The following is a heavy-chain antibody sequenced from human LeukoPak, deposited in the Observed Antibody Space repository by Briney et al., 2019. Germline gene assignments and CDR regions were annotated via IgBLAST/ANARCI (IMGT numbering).Heavy chain of an antibody. D-gene: IGHD1-26*01. V-gene: IGHV3-74*01. Sequence: PGGSLRLSCAASGFTFRTYWMHWVRQAPGKGLMWVSRISTDAGSTTGYADSVKGRFTISRDNAKNTLYLQMNSLRAEDTAVYYCARGLSSGSYRFFDYWGQGTLVTVAS. CDR1: GFTFRTYW. CDR3: ARGLSSGSYRFFDY. CDR2: ISTDAGSTT. J-gene: IGHJ4*02.